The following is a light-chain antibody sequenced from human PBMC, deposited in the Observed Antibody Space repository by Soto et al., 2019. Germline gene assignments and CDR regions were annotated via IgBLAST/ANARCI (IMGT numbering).Light chain of an antibody. CDR2: DAS. CDR3: QQYGISRT. Sequence: EVVMRQSPATLSVSPGEGATLSCRASQGIGDTLAWYQHKPGQTPRLLIFDASNRATGIPDRFSGSGSGTDFTLTISRLEPEDFAFYYCQQYGISRTFGQGTKVDIK. V-gene: IGKV3-20*01. J-gene: IGKJ1*01. CDR1: QGIGDT.